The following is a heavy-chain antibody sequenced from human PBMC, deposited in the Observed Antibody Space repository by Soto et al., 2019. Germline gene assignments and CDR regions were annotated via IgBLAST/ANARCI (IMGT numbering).Heavy chain of an antibody. Sequence: QVQLAESGGGLVEPGGYLRISCAASGFTFSDYDMSWIRQSPGKGLEGVSFVSSSGTTMYFADSVKGRFTISRDNAKNSLYLQMKSLRAEDTAVYYCARMGPRAARPSYWGQGTLVTVSS. CDR1: GFTFSDYD. CDR3: ARMGPRAARPSY. V-gene: IGHV3-11*01. J-gene: IGHJ4*02. D-gene: IGHD6-6*01. CDR2: VSSSGTTM.